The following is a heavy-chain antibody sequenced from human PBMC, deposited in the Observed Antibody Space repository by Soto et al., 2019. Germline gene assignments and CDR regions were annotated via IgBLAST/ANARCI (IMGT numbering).Heavy chain of an antibody. J-gene: IGHJ4*02. CDR3: ASERVAEMATGGYFDN. Sequence: QVHLVQSVAEVKKPGSSVKVSCKTSGGTFSDLAFSWVRQAPRQGLEWVGGIIPLFGTPNYAREFQGRVSISEDESSNTVYMELRSLRSEDTAVYYCASERVAEMATGGYFDNWGQGTLVTVSS. CDR2: IIPLFGTP. V-gene: IGHV1-69*01. D-gene: IGHD5-12*01. CDR1: GGTFSDLA.